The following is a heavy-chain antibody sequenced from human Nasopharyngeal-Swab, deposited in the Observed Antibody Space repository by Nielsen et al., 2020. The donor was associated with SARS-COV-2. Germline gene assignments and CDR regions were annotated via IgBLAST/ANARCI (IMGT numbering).Heavy chain of an antibody. CDR1: GYTFTSYY. J-gene: IGHJ4*02. V-gene: IGHV1-46*01. CDR2: INPSGGST. D-gene: IGHD3-10*01. CDR3: ARDFQNYYGSGSYPWDY. Sequence: ASVKVSCEASGYTFTSYYMHWVRQAPGQGLEWMGIINPSGGSTSYAQKFQGRVTMTRDTSTSTVYMELSSLRSEDTAVYYCARDFQNYYGSGSYPWDYWGQGTLVTVSS.